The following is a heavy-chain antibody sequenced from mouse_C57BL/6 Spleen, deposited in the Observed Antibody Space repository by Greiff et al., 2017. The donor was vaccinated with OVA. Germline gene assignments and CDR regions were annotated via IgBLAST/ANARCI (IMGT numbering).Heavy chain of an antibody. D-gene: IGHD2-3*01. Sequence: DVQLVEPGAGLVKPGASLKLSCAASGFTFSDYGMHWVRQAPEKGLEWVAYISSGSSTIYYADKVKGRFTISIDNAKNTLFLQITSLRSEDTAMYYCARPLIYDDYYWFAYWGQGTLVTVSA. CDR1: GFTFSDYG. CDR3: ARPLIYDDYYWFAY. V-gene: IGHV5-17*01. CDR2: ISSGSSTI. J-gene: IGHJ3*01.